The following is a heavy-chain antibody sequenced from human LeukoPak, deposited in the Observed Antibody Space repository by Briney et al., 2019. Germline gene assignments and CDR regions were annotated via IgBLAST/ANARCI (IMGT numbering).Heavy chain of an antibody. D-gene: IGHD3-3*01. V-gene: IGHV4-34*01. Sequence: PSETLSLTCAVYGGSFSNYDWTWIRQPPGKGLEWIGEIHHSGRTNYNPSLKSRITISADTSKKQFSLRLSSATAADTAVYYCARGRSRVTIFGVALNWLDSWGQGNLVTVSS. CDR2: IHHSGRT. CDR1: GGSFSNYD. CDR3: ARGRSRVTIFGVALNWLDS. J-gene: IGHJ5*01.